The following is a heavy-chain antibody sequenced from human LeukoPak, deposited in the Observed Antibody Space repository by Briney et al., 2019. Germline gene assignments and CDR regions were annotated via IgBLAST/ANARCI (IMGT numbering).Heavy chain of an antibody. D-gene: IGHD3-22*01. CDR1: GYTFRDFS. V-gene: IGHV3-21*01. CDR3: VRLRRNNDRSGYYYYYDY. J-gene: IGHJ4*02. Sequence: GGSLTLSCAASGYTFRDFSVNCVRQAPGKGLEWVSSISVRSNYRYYADSVRGRFTISRDDARDSLFLQMNSLRAEDTAVYFCVRLRRNNDRSGYYYYYDYWGRGTLVTVSS. CDR2: ISVRSNYR.